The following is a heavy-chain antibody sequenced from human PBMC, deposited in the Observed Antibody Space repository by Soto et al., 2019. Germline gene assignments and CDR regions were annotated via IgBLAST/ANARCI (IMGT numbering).Heavy chain of an antibody. CDR3: AKMSSENYYDPVFS. D-gene: IGHD3-22*01. Sequence: QVQLVESGGGLVKTSGSLRLACAASGFTFSDYYMSWVRQAPGKGLEWVSYISSSGNNIYYADSVQGRFSISRDNAKNSVYLQMTSLRAEDTALYFCAKMSSENYYDPVFSWGQGTLVTVSS. J-gene: IGHJ4*02. CDR1: GFTFSDYY. CDR2: ISSSGNNI. V-gene: IGHV3-11*01.